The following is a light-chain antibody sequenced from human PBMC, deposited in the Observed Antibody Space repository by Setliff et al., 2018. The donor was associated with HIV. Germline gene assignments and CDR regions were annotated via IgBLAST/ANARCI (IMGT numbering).Light chain of an antibody. CDR2: DVS. V-gene: IGLV2-14*03. Sequence: QSVLTQPASVSGSPGRSITISCTGNSSDVGGYNSVSWFQQHPGKAPKLLIYDVSDRPSGVFNRFSGSKSGNTASLTISGLQAEDEADYFCHSKRSSSTPYVFGTGTKVTVL. J-gene: IGLJ1*01. CDR1: SSDVGGYNS. CDR3: HSKRSSSTPYV.